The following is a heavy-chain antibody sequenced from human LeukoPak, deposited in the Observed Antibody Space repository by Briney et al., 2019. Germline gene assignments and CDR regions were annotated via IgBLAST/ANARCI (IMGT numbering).Heavy chain of an antibody. CDR2: IYYSGRT. D-gene: IGHD5-18*01. Sequence: SETLSLTCTVSGGSISSSGYYWGWIRQPPGKGLEWIGSIYYSGRTYYNPSLKSRVTISMDTSKNQFSLKLSSVTAADTAVYYCARGDRGYPQTYYYYMDVWGKGTTVTISS. CDR1: GGSISSSGYY. CDR3: ARGDRGYPQTYYYYMDV. V-gene: IGHV4-39*07. J-gene: IGHJ6*03.